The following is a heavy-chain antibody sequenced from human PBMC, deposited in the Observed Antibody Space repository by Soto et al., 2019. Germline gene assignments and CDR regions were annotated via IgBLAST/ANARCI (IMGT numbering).Heavy chain of an antibody. V-gene: IGHV1-18*01. Sequence: GASVKVSCKASGYTFTNYDINWVRQAPGQGLEWMGWISTYTGNTNYAQKLQGRVTMTTDTSTSTAYMGLRSLRSDDTAVYYCARGYYYGSGRPTPGGMDVWGQGTTVTVSS. J-gene: IGHJ6*02. CDR1: GYTFTNYD. CDR3: ARGYYYGSGRPTPGGMDV. CDR2: ISTYTGNT. D-gene: IGHD3-10*01.